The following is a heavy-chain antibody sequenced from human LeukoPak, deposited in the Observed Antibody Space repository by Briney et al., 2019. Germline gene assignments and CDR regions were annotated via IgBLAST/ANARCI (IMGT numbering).Heavy chain of an antibody. D-gene: IGHD3-22*01. CDR1: GGSISSSSYY. CDR3: ARGDDSSGYYYVFDY. Sequence: SETLSLTCTVSGGSISSSSYYWGWIRQPPGKGLEWIGSIYYSGSTYHNPSLKSRVTISVDTSKNQFSLKLSSVTAADTAVYYCARGDDSSGYYYVFDYWGQGTLVTVSS. V-gene: IGHV4-39*07. J-gene: IGHJ4*02. CDR2: IYYSGST.